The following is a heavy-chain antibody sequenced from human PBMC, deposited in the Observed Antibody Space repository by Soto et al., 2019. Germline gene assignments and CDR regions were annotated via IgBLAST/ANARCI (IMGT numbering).Heavy chain of an antibody. CDR2: IKSKTDGGTT. CDR3: TTDRQRSYYYYGMDV. V-gene: IGHV3-15*07. Sequence: GGSLRLSCAASGFTFSNAWMNWVRQAPGKGLEWVGRIKSKTDGGTTDYAAPVKGRFTISRDDSKNTLYLQMNSLKTEDTAVYYCTTDRQRSYYYYGMDVWGQGTTVTVSS. J-gene: IGHJ6*02. CDR1: GFTFSNAW.